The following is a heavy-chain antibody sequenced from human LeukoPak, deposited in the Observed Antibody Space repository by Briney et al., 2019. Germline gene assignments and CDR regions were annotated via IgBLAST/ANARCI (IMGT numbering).Heavy chain of an antibody. CDR2: ISGGSSFI. D-gene: IGHD6-19*01. Sequence: GGSLRLSCAASGFTFSSYSMHWVRQAPGKGLEWVSSISGGSSFIYYGDSVKGRFTISRDNAKNSLFLQMNSLRAEDTAVYYCAKPLSSGWPYYFDSWGQGTLVTVSS. CDR1: GFTFSSYS. CDR3: AKPLSSGWPYYFDS. V-gene: IGHV3-21*04. J-gene: IGHJ4*02.